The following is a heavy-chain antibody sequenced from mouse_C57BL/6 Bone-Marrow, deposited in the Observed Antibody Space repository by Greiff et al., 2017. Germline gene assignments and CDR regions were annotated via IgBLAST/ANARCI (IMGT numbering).Heavy chain of an antibody. CDR3: ARDYGSSYWYFDV. V-gene: IGHV1-66*01. CDR2: IYPGSGNT. Sequence: QVQLQQSGPELVKPGASVKISCKASGYSFTRYYIHWVKQRPGQGLEWIGWIYPGSGNTKYNEKFKGKATLTVDTSSSTAYMELHSLTSEDSAVYFCARDYGSSYWYFDVWGTGTTVTVSS. J-gene: IGHJ1*03. D-gene: IGHD1-1*01. CDR1: GYSFTRYY.